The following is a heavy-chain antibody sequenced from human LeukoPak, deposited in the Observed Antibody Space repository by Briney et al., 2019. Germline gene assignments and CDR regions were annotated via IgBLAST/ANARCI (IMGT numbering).Heavy chain of an antibody. J-gene: IGHJ4*02. CDR1: GGSISSSSYY. CDR3: ARGLVGAPKHFDY. Sequence: SETLSLTCTVSGGSISSSSYYWGWIRQPPGKGLEWIGSIYYSGSTYYNPSLKSRVTISVDTSKNQFSLKLSSVTAADTAVYYCARGLVGAPKHFDYWGQGTLVTVSS. V-gene: IGHV4-39*01. CDR2: IYYSGST. D-gene: IGHD1-26*01.